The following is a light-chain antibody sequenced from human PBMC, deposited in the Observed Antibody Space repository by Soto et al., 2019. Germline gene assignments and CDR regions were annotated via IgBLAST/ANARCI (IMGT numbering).Light chain of an antibody. CDR3: QQRSNWPPALS. CDR2: DAS. CDR1: QSVSIK. J-gene: IGKJ4*01. Sequence: EIVMTHSRATLSVSPGERATLSCRSSQSVSIKLAWYQQKPGQTPRLLIYDASKRATGIPGRFSGSGSGTDFTFTISSLEPEDFAVYYCQQRSNWPPALSFGGGTKVDIK. V-gene: IGKV3-11*01.